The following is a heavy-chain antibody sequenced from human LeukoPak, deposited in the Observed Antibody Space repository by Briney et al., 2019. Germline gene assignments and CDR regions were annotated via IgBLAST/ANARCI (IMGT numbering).Heavy chain of an antibody. V-gene: IGHV3-66*01. CDR1: GFTVSTNY. CDR3: GGITRYYFDY. Sequence: GGSLRLSCTASGFTVSTNYMSWVRQAPGKGLEWVSLIYSGENTYYADSVKGRFTISRDNSKNTLYLQMNSLRAEDTAVYYCGGITRYYFDYWGQGTLVTVSS. J-gene: IGHJ4*02. CDR2: IYSGENT. D-gene: IGHD4-23*01.